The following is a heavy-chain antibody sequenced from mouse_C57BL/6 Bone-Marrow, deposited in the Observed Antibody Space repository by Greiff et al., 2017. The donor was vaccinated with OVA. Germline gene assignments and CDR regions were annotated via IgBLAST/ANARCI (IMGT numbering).Heavy chain of an antibody. CDR2: IYPRSGNT. D-gene: IGHD2-3*01. CDR1: GYTFTSYG. J-gene: IGHJ1*03. Sequence: VHLVESGAELARPGASVKLSCKASGYTFTSYGISWVKQRTGQGLEWIGEIYPRSGNTYYNEKFKGKATLTADKSSSTAYMELRSLTSEDSAVYFCAREGDGYFSYWYFDVWGTGTTVTVSS. CDR3: AREGDGYFSYWYFDV. V-gene: IGHV1-81*01.